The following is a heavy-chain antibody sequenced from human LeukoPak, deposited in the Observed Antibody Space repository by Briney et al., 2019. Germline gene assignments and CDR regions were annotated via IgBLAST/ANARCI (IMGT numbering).Heavy chain of an antibody. V-gene: IGHV1-69*05. Sequence: ASVKVSCKASGGTFSSYAISWVRQAPGQGLEWMGGIIPIFGTANYAQKFQGRVTITTDESTSTAYMELSSLRSEDTAVYYCARVQHPSYYYYMDVWGKGATVTVSS. CDR2: IIPIFGTA. D-gene: IGHD6-13*01. CDR1: GGTFSSYA. J-gene: IGHJ6*03. CDR3: ARVQHPSYYYYMDV.